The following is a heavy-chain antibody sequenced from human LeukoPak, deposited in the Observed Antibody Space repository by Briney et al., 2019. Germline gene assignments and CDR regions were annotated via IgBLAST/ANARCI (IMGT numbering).Heavy chain of an antibody. CDR2: IPYDGSNE. Sequence: GGSLRLSCAASGFTFSRYGIHWVRQAPGKGLEWVAFIPYDGSNEYYADSVKGRFTISRDNSKNTLSLQMNRLRAEDTAVYYCARQKSSITGFDYWGQGTLVTVSS. CDR1: GFTFSRYG. D-gene: IGHD5-24*01. V-gene: IGHV3-30*19. CDR3: ARQKSSITGFDY. J-gene: IGHJ4*02.